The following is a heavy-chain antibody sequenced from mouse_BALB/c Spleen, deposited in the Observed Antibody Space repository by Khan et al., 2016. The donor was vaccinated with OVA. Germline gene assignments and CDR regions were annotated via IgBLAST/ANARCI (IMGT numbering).Heavy chain of an antibody. CDR1: GYTFTSYY. J-gene: IGHJ3*01. D-gene: IGHD2-10*02. CDR2: FYPGNVNA. Sequence: QVQLQQSGPDLVKPGSSVRISCKASGYTFTSYYIHWVKQRPGQGLEWIGWFYPGNVNAEYNERFKGKATLTVDTSSSTAYMQLSSLTSEDSAVYFGARSGYGSFAYWGQGTLVTVSA. CDR3: ARSGYGSFAY. V-gene: IGHV1S56*01.